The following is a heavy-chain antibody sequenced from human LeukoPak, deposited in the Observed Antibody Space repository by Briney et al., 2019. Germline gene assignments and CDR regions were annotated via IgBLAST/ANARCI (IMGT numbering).Heavy chain of an antibody. CDR2: TKPDSGGT. V-gene: IGHV1-2*02. CDR1: GYTFTGYY. Sequence: ASVKVSCKASGYTFTGYYMHWVRQAPGQGLEWMGWTKPDSGGTNYAQKFQGRVTMTRDTSISTAYMELSRLRSDDTAVYYCARSNHYYGSGSGDAFDIWGQGTMVTVSS. D-gene: IGHD3-10*01. J-gene: IGHJ3*02. CDR3: ARSNHYYGSGSGDAFDI.